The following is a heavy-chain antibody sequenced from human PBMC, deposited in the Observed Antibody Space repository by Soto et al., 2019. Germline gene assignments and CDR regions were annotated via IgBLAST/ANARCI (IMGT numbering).Heavy chain of an antibody. CDR1: GGSIGSGDYY. D-gene: IGHD4-17*01. V-gene: IGHV4-30-4*01. J-gene: IGHJ5*02. Sequence: NPSETLSLTCTVSGGSIGSGDYYWSWIRQPPGKGLEWIGYIYYSGSTYYNPSLKSRVTISVDTSKNQFSLKLSSVTAADTAVYYCASRRTSFYGDYKGWFDPWGQGTLVTVSS. CDR3: ASRRTSFYGDYKGWFDP. CDR2: IYYSGST.